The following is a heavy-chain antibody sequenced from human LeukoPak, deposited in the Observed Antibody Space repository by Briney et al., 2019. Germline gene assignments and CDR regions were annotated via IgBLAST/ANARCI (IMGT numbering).Heavy chain of an antibody. CDR3: ARAHVKRGYSCGYYFDY. Sequence: GGSLRLSCAASGFTVSSNYMSWVRQAPGKGLEWVSVIYSGGSTYYADSVKGRFTISRDNSKNTLYLQMNSLRAEDTAVYYCARAHVKRGYSCGYYFDYWGQGTLVTVSS. V-gene: IGHV3-66*01. J-gene: IGHJ4*02. D-gene: IGHD5-18*01. CDR2: IYSGGST. CDR1: GFTVSSNY.